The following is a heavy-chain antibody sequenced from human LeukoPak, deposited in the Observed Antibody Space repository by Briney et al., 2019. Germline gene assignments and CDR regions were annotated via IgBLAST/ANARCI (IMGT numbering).Heavy chain of an antibody. CDR1: GYTFTSYY. D-gene: IGHD4-17*01. Sequence: GASVKVSCKASGYTFTSYYIHWVRQAPGQGLEWMGIINPSGGSTSYAQKFQGRVTMTRDTSTSTVYMELSSLRSEDTAVYYCAREGGRTGTPNNWFDPWGQGTLVTVSS. CDR3: AREGGRTGTPNNWFDP. CDR2: INPSGGST. J-gene: IGHJ5*02. V-gene: IGHV1-46*01.